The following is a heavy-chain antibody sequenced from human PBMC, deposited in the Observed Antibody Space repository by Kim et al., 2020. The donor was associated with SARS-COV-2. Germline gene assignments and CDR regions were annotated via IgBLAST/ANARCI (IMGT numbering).Heavy chain of an antibody. J-gene: IGHJ5*01. CDR1: GGSFSGYY. D-gene: IGHD2-2*01. CDR2: INHSGST. V-gene: IGHV4-34*01. Sequence: SETLSLTCAVYGGSFSGYYWSWIRQPPGKGLEWIGEINHSGSTNYNPSLKSRVTISVDTSKYQFSLKLSSVTAADTAVYYCARGQSGYCSSTSCPKTRLDSLGQRTLVTVSS. CDR3: ARGQSGYCSSTSCPKTRLDS.